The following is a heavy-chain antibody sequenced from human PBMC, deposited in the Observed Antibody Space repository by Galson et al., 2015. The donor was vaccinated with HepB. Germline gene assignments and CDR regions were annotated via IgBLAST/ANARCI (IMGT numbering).Heavy chain of an antibody. CDR3: ARDVLPSLGYDSSGYYFDY. D-gene: IGHD3-22*01. Sequence: SVKVSCKASGGTFSSYAISWVRQAPGQGLEWMGRIIPILGIANYAQKFQGRVTITADKSTSTAYMELSSLRSEDTAVYYCARDVLPSLGYDSSGYYFDYWGQGTLVTVSS. V-gene: IGHV1-69*04. CDR2: IIPILGIA. CDR1: GGTFSSYA. J-gene: IGHJ4*02.